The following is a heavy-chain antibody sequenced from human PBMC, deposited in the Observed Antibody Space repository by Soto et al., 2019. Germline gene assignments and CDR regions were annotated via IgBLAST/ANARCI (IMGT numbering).Heavy chain of an antibody. CDR1: GGSISSGGYY. J-gene: IGHJ4*02. D-gene: IGHD2-8*01. Sequence: SETLSLTCTVSGGSISSGGYYWTLIRQHPGKGLEWIGYIYYSGSTYYNPSLQSRVTISIDTSKNQFSLQLSSVPAADTAVYYCARELHCTNGVCYKYYFDFWGQGTLVTVSS. V-gene: IGHV4-31*03. CDR2: IYYSGST. CDR3: ARELHCTNGVCYKYYFDF.